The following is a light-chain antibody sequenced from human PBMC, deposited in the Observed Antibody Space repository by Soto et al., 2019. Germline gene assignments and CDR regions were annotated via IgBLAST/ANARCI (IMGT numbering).Light chain of an antibody. CDR2: DVN. J-gene: IGLJ2*01. V-gene: IGLV2-11*01. CDR1: SSDVGGYTF. Sequence: QSALTQPRSVSGSPGQSVAISCTGSSSDVGGYTFVSWYQQHPGKAPKLIIYDVNKRPSGVPDRFSGSKSGNTASLTISGLQADDEADYFCCSYAGDFVIFGGGTKLTVL. CDR3: CSYAGDFVI.